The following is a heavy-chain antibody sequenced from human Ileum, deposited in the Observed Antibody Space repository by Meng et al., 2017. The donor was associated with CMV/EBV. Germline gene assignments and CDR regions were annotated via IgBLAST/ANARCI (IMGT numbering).Heavy chain of an antibody. CDR3: GRAGARGVPVDM. J-gene: IGHJ4*02. Sequence: EPLQEAGPGLVNPSETLSRTCIFSGDSISGYHWTWIRKPAGKGLEWIGRLRTSGTTDRNPSLKSRVTLSIDTSKNQFSLKLNSVTAADTAVYYCGRAGARGVPVDMWGQGTLVTVSS. CDR2: LRTSGTT. V-gene: IGHV4-4*07. CDR1: GDSISGYH. D-gene: IGHD3-10*01.